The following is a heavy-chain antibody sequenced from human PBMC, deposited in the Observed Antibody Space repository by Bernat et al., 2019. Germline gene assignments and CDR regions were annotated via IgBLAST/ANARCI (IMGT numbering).Heavy chain of an antibody. Sequence: QVQLQESGPGLVKPSETLSLTCSVSGGSISNYFWSWIRQPPGKGLEWIGDIYNSGSTNYNLSLKSRVTISVDTSKSQFSLKLSSVTAADTAVYYCARRNSSSLFPMDVWGKGTTVTVSP. J-gene: IGHJ6*04. D-gene: IGHD6-6*01. CDR2: IYNSGST. V-gene: IGHV4-59*01. CDR1: GGSISNYF. CDR3: ARRNSSSLFPMDV.